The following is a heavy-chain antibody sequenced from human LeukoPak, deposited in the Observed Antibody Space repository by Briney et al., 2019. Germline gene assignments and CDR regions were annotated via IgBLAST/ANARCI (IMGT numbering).Heavy chain of an antibody. V-gene: IGHV4-59*08. CDR1: GGSISRYY. CDR3: ARHREPYNWFDP. D-gene: IGHD1-14*01. CDR2: IYYSGST. J-gene: IGHJ5*02. Sequence: SETLSLTCTVSGGSISRYYWSWIRQPPGKGLEWIGYIYYSGSTNYNPSLKSRVTTSVDTSKSQFSLKLSSVTAADTAVYYCARHREPYNWFDPWGQGTLVTVSS.